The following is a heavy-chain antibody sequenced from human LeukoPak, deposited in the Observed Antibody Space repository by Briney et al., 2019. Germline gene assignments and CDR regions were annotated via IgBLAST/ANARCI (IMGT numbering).Heavy chain of an antibody. CDR3: ARVGRGSDEYYYYYMDV. CDR1: GFTFSSYS. CDR2: ISSSSSYI. V-gene: IGHV3-21*01. J-gene: IGHJ6*03. D-gene: IGHD2-15*01. Sequence: GGSLRLSCAASGFTFSSYSMNWVRQAPGKGLEWVSSISSSSSYIYYADSVKGRFTISRDNAKNSLYLQMNSLRAEDTAVYYCARVGRGSDEYYYYYMDVWGKGTTVTVSS.